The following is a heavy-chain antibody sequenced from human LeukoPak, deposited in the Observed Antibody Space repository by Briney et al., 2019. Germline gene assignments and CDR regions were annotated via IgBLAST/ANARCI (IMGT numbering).Heavy chain of an antibody. V-gene: IGHV4-30-2*01. CDR1: GGSISSGGYS. CDR3: ARGDLAYRGGDCYGL. D-gene: IGHD2-21*02. Sequence: PSQTLSLTCAVSGGSISSGGYSWSWIRQPPGKGLEWIGYIYHSGSTYYNPSLKSRVTISVDRSKNQFSLKLSSVTAADTAVYYCARGDLAYRGGDCYGLWGRGTLVTVSS. J-gene: IGHJ2*01. CDR2: IYHSGST.